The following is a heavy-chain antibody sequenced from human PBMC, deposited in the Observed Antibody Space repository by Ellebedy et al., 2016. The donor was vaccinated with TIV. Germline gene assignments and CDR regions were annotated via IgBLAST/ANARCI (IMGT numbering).Heavy chain of an antibody. CDR2: ISSGSSSI. D-gene: IGHD6-19*01. J-gene: IGHJ6*02. CDR1: GFTFSLYS. V-gene: IGHV3-48*01. Sequence: GESLKISCAASGFTFSLYSMNWVRPAPGKGLEWISYISSGSSSIYYADSVKGRFTITRDNDKNLLYLQMSSLRVEDTAVYYCARDFRQWLAQGDALDVWGQGTTVTVSS. CDR3: ARDFRQWLAQGDALDV.